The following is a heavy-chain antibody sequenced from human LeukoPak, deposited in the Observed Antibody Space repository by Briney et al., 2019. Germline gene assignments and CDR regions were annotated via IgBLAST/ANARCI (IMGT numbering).Heavy chain of an antibody. J-gene: IGHJ5*02. D-gene: IGHD3-16*01. CDR2: IYYSGST. V-gene: IGHV4-39*07. Sequence: SETLSLTCTVSGGSISSSSYYWGWIRQPPGKGLEWIGSIYYSGSTYYSPSLKSRVTVSVDTSKNEFSLKLSSVTAADTAVYYCARDPGTSGEVKFDPWGQGALVTVSS. CDR3: ARDPGTSGEVKFDP. CDR1: GGSISSSSYY.